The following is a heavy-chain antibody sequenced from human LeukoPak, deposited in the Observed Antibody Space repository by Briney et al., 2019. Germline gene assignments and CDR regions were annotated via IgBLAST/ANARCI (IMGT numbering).Heavy chain of an antibody. V-gene: IGHV3-30*02. CDR1: GFTFSSYG. CDR3: ATYRQVLLPFES. CDR2: IRYDGSNE. D-gene: IGHD2-8*02. J-gene: IGHJ4*02. Sequence: QPGGPLRLSCAASGFTFSSYGMHWVRQAPGKGLEWVSFIRYDGSNEYYADSVRGRFTIYRDNSKNTLYLQMNSLRAEYTAIYYCATYRQVLLPFESWGQGTLVTVSS.